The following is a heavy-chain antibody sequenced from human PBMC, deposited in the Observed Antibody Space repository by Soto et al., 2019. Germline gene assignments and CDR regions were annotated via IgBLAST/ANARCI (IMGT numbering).Heavy chain of an antibody. D-gene: IGHD2-21*02. CDR2: INAGNGDT. J-gene: IGHJ4*02. Sequence: ASVKVSCKASGYTFTSYAMHWVRQAPGQRLKWIGWINAGNGDTKYSQKFQGRVTITRDTSASTAYMELSSLRSEDTAMYYCARSIVVVTALDYWGQGTLVTVSS. CDR3: ARSIVVVTALDY. CDR1: GYTFTSYA. V-gene: IGHV1-3*01.